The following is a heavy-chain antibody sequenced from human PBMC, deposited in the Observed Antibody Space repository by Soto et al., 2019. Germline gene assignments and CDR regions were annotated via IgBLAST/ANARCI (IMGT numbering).Heavy chain of an antibody. CDR2: INAGNGNT. J-gene: IGHJ1*01. D-gene: IGHD4-17*01. Sequence: ASVQVSCTASGYTVTSSGIPGVRQTPGQRLEWMGWINAGNGNTKYSQKFQGRVTITRDTSASTAYMELSSLRSEDTAVYYCARDHFDYGDYAEYFQHWGQGTLVTVSS. CDR1: GYTVTSSG. V-gene: IGHV1-3*01. CDR3: ARDHFDYGDYAEYFQH.